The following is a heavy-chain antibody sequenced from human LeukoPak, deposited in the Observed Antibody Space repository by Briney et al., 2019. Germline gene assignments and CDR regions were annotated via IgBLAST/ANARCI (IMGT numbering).Heavy chain of an antibody. CDR3: ARGIDRGYYTGFLDY. V-gene: IGHV1-2*02. CDR1: GYTFTSYG. Sequence: GASVKVSCKASGYTFTSYGISWVRQAPGQGLEWMGWINPNSGGTNYAQKFQGRVTMTRDTSISTAYMELSRLRSDDTAVYYCARGIDRGYYTGFLDYWGQGTLVTVSS. CDR2: INPNSGGT. J-gene: IGHJ4*02. D-gene: IGHD3-3*01.